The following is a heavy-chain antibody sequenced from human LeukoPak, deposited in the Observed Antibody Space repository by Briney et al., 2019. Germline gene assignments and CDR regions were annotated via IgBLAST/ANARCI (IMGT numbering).Heavy chain of an antibody. CDR1: GDSISSRNCY. J-gene: IGHJ5*02. V-gene: IGHV4-39*01. Sequence: PSETLSLTCTVSGDSISSRNCYWGWIRQPPGKGLEWIGSIYNSGSTYYNPSLKSRVTISVDTSKNQLSLNLYSVTAADTAVYYCARHYYGSGINWFHPWGQGPPVPVSS. D-gene: IGHD3-10*01. CDR3: ARHYYGSGINWFHP. CDR2: IYNSGST.